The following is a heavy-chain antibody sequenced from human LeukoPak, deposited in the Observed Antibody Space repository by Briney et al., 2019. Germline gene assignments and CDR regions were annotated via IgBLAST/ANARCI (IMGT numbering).Heavy chain of an antibody. CDR1: GFTFSGYW. D-gene: IGHD3-3*01. Sequence: GGSLRLSCAASGFTFSGYWMTWVRQAPGKGLEWGANLRPDGSEKYYADSVKGRFTISRDNAKNSLYLQMNGLRADDTAIYYCARDAYDDASESWGQGTLVTVSS. V-gene: IGHV3-7*01. CDR2: LRPDGSEK. J-gene: IGHJ5*02. CDR3: ARDAYDDASES.